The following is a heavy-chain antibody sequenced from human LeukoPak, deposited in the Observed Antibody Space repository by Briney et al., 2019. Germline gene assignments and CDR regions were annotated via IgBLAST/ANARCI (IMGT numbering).Heavy chain of an antibody. CDR2: INHSGST. CDR1: GGSFSGYY. J-gene: IGHJ4*02. CDR3: ARGLNSSGSFPFDY. Sequence: SETLSPTCAVYGGSFSGYYWSWIRQPPGKGLEWIGEINHSGSTNYNPSLKSRVTISVDTSKNQFSLKLSSVTAADTAVYYCARGLNSSGSFPFDYWGQGTLVTVSS. D-gene: IGHD6-19*01. V-gene: IGHV4-34*01.